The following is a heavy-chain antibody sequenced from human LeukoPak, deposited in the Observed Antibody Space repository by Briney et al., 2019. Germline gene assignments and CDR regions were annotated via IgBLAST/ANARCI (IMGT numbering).Heavy chain of an antibody. J-gene: IGHJ4*02. V-gene: IGHV4-34*01. D-gene: IGHD3-3*01. CDR1: GGSFSGYY. Sequence: PSETLSLTCAVYGGSFSGYYWSWIRQPPGKGLEWIGEINHSGSTNYNPSLKSRATISVDTSKNQFSLKLSSVTAADTAVYYCARGYYDFWSGYSKYFDYWGQGTLVTVSS. CDR2: INHSGST. CDR3: ARGYYDFWSGYSKYFDY.